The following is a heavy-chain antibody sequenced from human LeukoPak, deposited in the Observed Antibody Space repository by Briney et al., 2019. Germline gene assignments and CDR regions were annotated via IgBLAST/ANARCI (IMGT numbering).Heavy chain of an antibody. CDR3: ARSSGSYSVIDY. V-gene: IGHV1-8*01. D-gene: IGHD1-26*01. J-gene: IGHJ4*02. CDR2: MNPNSSNT. Sequence: ASVKVSCKASGYTFTSYDINWVRQATGQGLEWMGWMNPNSSNTGYAQKFQGRVTMTRNTSISTAYMELSSLRSEDTAVYYCARSSGSYSVIDYWGQGTLVTVSS. CDR1: GYTFTSYD.